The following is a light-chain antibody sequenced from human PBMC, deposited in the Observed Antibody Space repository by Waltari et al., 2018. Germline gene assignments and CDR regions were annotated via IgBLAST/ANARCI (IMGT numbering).Light chain of an antibody. V-gene: IGKV1-39*01. CDR1: QSISTV. Sequence: DIRMTQSPSSLSASVGDRVTIICRASQSISTVLNWYQHRPGKAPKLLIYGASNLQSGVPSRFSGSGSGRDFTLTISGLKPEDFATYYCQQSYSSPLYTFGQGTRLEIK. CDR3: QQSYSSPLYT. J-gene: IGKJ2*01. CDR2: GAS.